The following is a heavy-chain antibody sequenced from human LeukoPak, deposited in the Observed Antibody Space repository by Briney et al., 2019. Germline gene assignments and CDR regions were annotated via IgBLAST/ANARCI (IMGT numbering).Heavy chain of an antibody. CDR3: TRVKYLSGSSWDYYFDY. CDR2: IGTVGDT. D-gene: IGHD1-26*01. CDR1: GFTFSSYD. V-gene: IGHV3-13*01. J-gene: IGHJ4*02. Sequence: GGSLRLSCAASGFTFSSYDMHWVRQATGKGLEWVSAIGTVGDTYYPASVKGRFTISRENAKNSLYLQMNSLRAGDTAVYYCTRVKYLSGSSWDYYFDYWGQGVLVTVSS.